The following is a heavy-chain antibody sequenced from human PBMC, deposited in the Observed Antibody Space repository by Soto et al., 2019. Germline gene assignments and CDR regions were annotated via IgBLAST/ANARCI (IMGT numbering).Heavy chain of an antibody. Sequence: SVKVSCNASVYTFTGHYIHWVRQAPEQGPEWMGEIGPESGATRYAQKFQGRVTMTRDTSITTVYMELKNLSPDDTAVYYCGRGRSGQIVVFYWGQGTPVTVYS. J-gene: IGHJ4*02. CDR1: VYTFTGHY. CDR2: IGPESGAT. V-gene: IGHV1-2*02. D-gene: IGHD1-26*01. CDR3: GRGRSGQIVVFY.